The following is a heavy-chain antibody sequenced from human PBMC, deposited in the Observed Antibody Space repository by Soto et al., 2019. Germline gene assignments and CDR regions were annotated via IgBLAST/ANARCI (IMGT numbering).Heavy chain of an antibody. J-gene: IGHJ4*02. CDR2: VDYSGTA. Sequence: LSLTCTVSSGSISVTNVFWGWVRQPPGKGLEWIGNVDYSGTAYFSPSLATRVTFHVDTSKNQFSLTLYSVTAADTAVYYCARITGRHLDYWGQGILVTVSS. D-gene: IGHD1-20*01. CDR1: SGSISVTNVF. V-gene: IGHV4-39*01. CDR3: ARITGRHLDY.